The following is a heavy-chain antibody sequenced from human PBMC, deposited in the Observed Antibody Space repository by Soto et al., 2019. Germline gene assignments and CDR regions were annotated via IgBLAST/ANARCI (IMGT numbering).Heavy chain of an antibody. V-gene: IGHV3-30-3*01. CDR2: ISYDGTNK. CDR1: GFSFSISP. J-gene: IGHJ4*02. D-gene: IGHD7-27*01. Sequence: WGSLRLSCAASGFSFSISPIHWFRHSPFKWPEWVALISYDGTNKFYADSVKGRFTISRDNSKSTLYLQVDSLRPEDAAVYYCARDPKTSGGQHWAFNYFDSWGQGTLVTVSS. CDR3: ARDPKTSGGQHWAFNYFDS.